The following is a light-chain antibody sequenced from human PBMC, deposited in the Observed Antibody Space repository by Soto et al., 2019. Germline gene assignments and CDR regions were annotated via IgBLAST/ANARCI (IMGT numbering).Light chain of an antibody. Sequence: EIVLTQSPGTLSLSPGERATLSCRASQSVTSSYFAWYQQRPGQAPRLLIYGASSRATGIPPRFSGSGSGTDFTLTISSLEPEDSAVYYCQQRHMWPITFGQGTRLENK. V-gene: IGKV3D-20*02. CDR3: QQRHMWPIT. CDR1: QSVTSSY. CDR2: GAS. J-gene: IGKJ5*01.